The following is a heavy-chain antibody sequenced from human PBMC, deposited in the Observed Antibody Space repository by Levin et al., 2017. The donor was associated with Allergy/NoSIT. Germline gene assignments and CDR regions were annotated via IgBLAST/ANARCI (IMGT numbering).Heavy chain of an antibody. V-gene: IGHV3-74*01. D-gene: IGHD6-19*01. CDR1: GFTFSSYW. CDR2: INSDGTST. Sequence: SCAASGFTFSSYWVHWVRQAPGKGLVWVSRINSDGTSTAYADSVQGRFTISRDNAKNTVYLHMNSLRAEDTAVYYCARERPSGFDMWGQGTMVTVSS. J-gene: IGHJ3*02. CDR3: ARERPSGFDM.